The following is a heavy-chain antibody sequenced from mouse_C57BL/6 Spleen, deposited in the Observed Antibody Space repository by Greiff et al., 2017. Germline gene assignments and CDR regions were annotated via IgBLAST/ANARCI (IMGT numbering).Heavy chain of an antibody. J-gene: IGHJ2*01. D-gene: IGHD3-2*02. CDR2: IYPGDGAT. CDR3: ARRKALTDQDTFDY. Sequence: QVQLTQSGPELVKPGASVKISCKASGYAFSSSWMNWVKQRPGKGLEWIGRIYPGDGATNYNGQFTGKATLTADKSSSTAYMQLSSLTSKDSAVDFCARRKALTDQDTFDYWGQGTTLTVSA. CDR1: GYAFSSSW. V-gene: IGHV1-82*01.